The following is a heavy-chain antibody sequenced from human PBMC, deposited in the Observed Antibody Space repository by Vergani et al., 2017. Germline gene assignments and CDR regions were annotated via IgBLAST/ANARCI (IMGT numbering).Heavy chain of an antibody. CDR1: GYTLTELS. D-gene: IGHD2-2*01. CDR2: FDPEDGET. CDR3: ATGYCSSTSCYSRFYYYYMDV. J-gene: IGHJ6*03. Sequence: QLVQSGPEVKKPGTSVKVSCKVSGYTLTELSMHWVRQAPGKGLEWMGGFDPEDGETIYAQKFQGRVTMTEDTSTDTAYMELSSLRSEDTAVYYCATGYCSSTSCYSRFYYYYMDVWGKGTTVTVSS. V-gene: IGHV1-24*01.